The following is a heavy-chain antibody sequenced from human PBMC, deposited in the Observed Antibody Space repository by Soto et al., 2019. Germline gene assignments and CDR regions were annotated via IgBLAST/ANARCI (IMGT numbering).Heavy chain of an antibody. Sequence: VQLLESGGGLVHLGGSLRLSCEASGFTFSTYGMHWVRQAPGKGLEWVAALSHDESNKFYAASVKGRFTISRDNSKNTLYLEMFSLRAEDTAVYYCVKEGRGSSTSCSRCYGLDVWGQGTTVTVSS. CDR3: VKEGRGSSTSCSRCYGLDV. D-gene: IGHD2-2*01. CDR1: GFTFSTYG. CDR2: LSHDESNK. V-gene: IGHV3-30*18. J-gene: IGHJ6*02.